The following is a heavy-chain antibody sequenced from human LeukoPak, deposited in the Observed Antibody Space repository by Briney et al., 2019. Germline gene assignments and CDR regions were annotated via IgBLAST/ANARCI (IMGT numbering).Heavy chain of an antibody. V-gene: IGHV1-18*01. CDR3: ARRVAVARRDAFDI. CDR2: ISSYNGNT. CDR1: GYTFTSYG. D-gene: IGHD6-19*01. J-gene: IGHJ3*02. Sequence: SVNVSCKASGYTFTSYGISWVRQAPGQGLEWMGWISSYNGNTNYAQKLQGEVTMSTDTSTGTAYMELRSLRSEDTAVYYCARRVAVARRDAFDIWGQGTMVTVSS.